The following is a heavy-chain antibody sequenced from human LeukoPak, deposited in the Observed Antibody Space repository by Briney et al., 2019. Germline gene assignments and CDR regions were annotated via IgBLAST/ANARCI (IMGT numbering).Heavy chain of an antibody. V-gene: IGHV4-34*01. CDR2: INHSGGT. CDR3: ARGKYSYYFDY. Sequence: SETLSLTCAVYGGSFSGYYWSWIRQPPGKGLEWIGEINHSGGTNYNPSLKSRVTISVDTSKNQFSLKLSSVTAADAAVYYCARGKYSYYFDYWGQGTLVTVSS. J-gene: IGHJ4*02. CDR1: GGSFSGYY. D-gene: IGHD4-11*01.